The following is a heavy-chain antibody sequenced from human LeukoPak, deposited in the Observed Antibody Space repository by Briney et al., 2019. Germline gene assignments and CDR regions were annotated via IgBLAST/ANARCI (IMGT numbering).Heavy chain of an antibody. CDR2: INWNGGST. D-gene: IGHD2-15*01. Sequence: QPGGSLRLSCAASGFTFDDYGMSWVRHAPGKGLEWVSGINWNGGSTVYADSVKGRFTISRDNAKNSLYLQLNSLRAEDTALYYCARMRCSGGSCYWPYGLFDSWGQGTLVTVSS. CDR3: ARMRCSGGSCYWPYGLFDS. V-gene: IGHV3-20*04. J-gene: IGHJ4*02. CDR1: GFTFDDYG.